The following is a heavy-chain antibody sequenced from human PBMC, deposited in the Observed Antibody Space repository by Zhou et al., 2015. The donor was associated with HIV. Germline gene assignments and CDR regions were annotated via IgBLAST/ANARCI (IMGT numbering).Heavy chain of an antibody. CDR1: GFIFDDFA. CDR3: ARCYYDSSGLDY. V-gene: IGHV3-23*01. D-gene: IGHD3-22*01. J-gene: IGHJ4*02. CDR2: ISATGHGL. Sequence: EVHLSESGGDVVQPGGSLRLSCVASGFIFDDFAMSWVRHRPGQGLEWISGISATGHGLFYANSVKGRFTISRDNSKNTLYLQMNSLRAEDTAVYYCARCYYDSSGLDYWGQGTLVTVSS.